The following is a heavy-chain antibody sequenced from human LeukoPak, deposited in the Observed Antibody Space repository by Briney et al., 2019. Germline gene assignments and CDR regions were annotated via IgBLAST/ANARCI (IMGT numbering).Heavy chain of an antibody. V-gene: IGHV4-59*08. CDR1: SGSISSFY. CDR3: ARHAAMGTTMLHSYYFDY. J-gene: IGHJ4*02. D-gene: IGHD3-10*01. CDR2: IYYSGST. Sequence: SETLSLTCTVSSGSISSFYWSWIRQPPGKGLEWIGYIYYSGSTNYNPSLRSRVTISVDTPKNQFSLKLSSVTAADTAVYYCARHAAMGTTMLHSYYFDYWGQGTLVTVSS.